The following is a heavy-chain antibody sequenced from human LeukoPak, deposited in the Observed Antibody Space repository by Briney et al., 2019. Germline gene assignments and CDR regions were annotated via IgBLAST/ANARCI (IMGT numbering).Heavy chain of an antibody. J-gene: IGHJ5*02. Sequence: SETLSLTCTVSGYSISSGYYWGWIRPPPGKGLEWIGSIYHSGSTYYNPSLKSRVTISVDTSKNQFSLKLSSVTAADTAVYYCARGGSSSWYMKHRFEFDPWGQGTLVTVSS. D-gene: IGHD6-13*01. CDR3: ARGGSSSWYMKHRFEFDP. CDR1: GYSISSGYY. CDR2: IYHSGST. V-gene: IGHV4-38-2*02.